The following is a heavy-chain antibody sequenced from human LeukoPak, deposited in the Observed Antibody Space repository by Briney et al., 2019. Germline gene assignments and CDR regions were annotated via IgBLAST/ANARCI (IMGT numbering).Heavy chain of an antibody. V-gene: IGHV1-69*13. CDR1: GGTFSSYA. CDR2: IIPIFGTA. Sequence: SVKVSCKASGGTFSSYAISWVRQAPGQGLEWMGGIIPIFGTANYAQKFQGRVTITADESTSTAYMELSRLRSENTAVYYCARGGIAVLGETYYYDSSGYYFLAVWGQGTTVTVSS. D-gene: IGHD3-22*01. J-gene: IGHJ6*02. CDR3: ARGGIAVLGETYYYDSSGYYFLAV.